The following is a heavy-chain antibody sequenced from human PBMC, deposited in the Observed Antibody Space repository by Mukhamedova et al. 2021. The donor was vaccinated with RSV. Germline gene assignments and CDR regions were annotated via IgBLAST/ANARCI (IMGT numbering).Heavy chain of an antibody. V-gene: IGHV3-23*01. Sequence: GSAISGGGGNTYYADSVKGRFTISRDNSKNTLYLQVSSLRAEDTAVYYCVKEVEGYSYVDYWGQGTLVTVSS. J-gene: IGHJ4*02. CDR3: VKEVEGYSYVDY. CDR2: ISGGGGNT. D-gene: IGHD5-18*01.